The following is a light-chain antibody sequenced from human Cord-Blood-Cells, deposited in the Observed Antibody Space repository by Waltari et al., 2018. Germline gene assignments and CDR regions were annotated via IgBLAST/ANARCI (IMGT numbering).Light chain of an antibody. J-gene: IGKJ3*01. CDR3: QQYNNWPFT. V-gene: IGKV3-15*01. CDR2: GAS. Sequence: EIVMTQSPATLSVSPGERAPLSCRASQSVSSNLAWYQQKPGQAPRLLIYGASTRATGSPARFSGSGSGTEFTLTISSLQSEDFAVYYCQQYNNWPFTFGPGTKVDIK. CDR1: QSVSSN.